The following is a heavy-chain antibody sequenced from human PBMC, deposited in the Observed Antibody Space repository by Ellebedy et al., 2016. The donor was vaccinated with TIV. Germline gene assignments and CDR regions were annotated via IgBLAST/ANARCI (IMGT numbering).Heavy chain of an antibody. CDR1: EFTVSYNY. CDR2: ISSTGTT. V-gene: IGHV3-66*01. J-gene: IGHJ6*02. Sequence: GGSLRLSCAASEFTVSYNYMNWVRQAPGKGLEWVSIISSTGTTYYADSVKGRFTVSKDNSKNTLNLQMTSLRVEDTAIYYCARDWLVTAPHGMDVWGQGTTVTVSS. CDR3: ARDWLVTAPHGMDV. D-gene: IGHD2-21*02.